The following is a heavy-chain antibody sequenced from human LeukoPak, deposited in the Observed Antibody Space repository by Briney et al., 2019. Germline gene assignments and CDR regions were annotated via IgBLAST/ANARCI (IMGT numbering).Heavy chain of an antibody. CDR2: MSGNGRHP. D-gene: IGHD5-24*01. Sequence: GGSLRLSCAASGFTFDTYVMSWVRQAPGRGMEWVSSMSGNGRHPYYTDSVKGRFTVSRDYSGSALFLQMTCRTVEDSAVYYCAKGISVDGYNFERWADDWGQGTLVTVYS. J-gene: IGHJ4*02. CDR3: AKGISVDGYNFERWADD. CDR1: GFTFDTYV. V-gene: IGHV3-23*01.